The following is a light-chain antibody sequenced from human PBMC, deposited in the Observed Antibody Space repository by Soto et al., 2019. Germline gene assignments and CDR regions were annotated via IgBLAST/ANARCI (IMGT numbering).Light chain of an antibody. CDR2: AAS. Sequence: EIVMTQSPATLSVSPGDRATLSCRASQSVSRYLAWYQQKPGQAPRLLIYAASTRATGIPARFSGSGSGTEFTLTISSLQSEDFAVYYSQQYSNWPQTFGQGTKVEIK. J-gene: IGKJ1*01. CDR1: QSVSRY. CDR3: QQYSNWPQT. V-gene: IGKV3-15*01.